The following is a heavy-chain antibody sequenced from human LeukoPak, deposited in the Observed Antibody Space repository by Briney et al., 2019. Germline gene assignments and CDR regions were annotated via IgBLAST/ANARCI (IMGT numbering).Heavy chain of an antibody. Sequence: SETLSLTCAVSGDSITTHWWSWVRQPPGKGLEWIGEIYHSGTTNYNPSLKSRVTISVDTSKNQFSLKLSSVTAADTAVYYCARGGITMVRGRLSPWGQGTLVTVSS. J-gene: IGHJ5*02. CDR3: ARGGITMVRGRLSP. CDR2: IYHSGTT. D-gene: IGHD3-10*01. V-gene: IGHV4-4*02. CDR1: GDSITTHW.